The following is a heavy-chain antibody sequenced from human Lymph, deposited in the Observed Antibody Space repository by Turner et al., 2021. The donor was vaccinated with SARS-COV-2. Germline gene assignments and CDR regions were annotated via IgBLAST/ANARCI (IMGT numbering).Heavy chain of an antibody. CDR1: GIIVSRNY. J-gene: IGHJ6*02. CDR2: IYSGGTT. V-gene: IGHV3-53*02. D-gene: IGHD6-13*01. CDR3: ARDLGTYGMDV. Sequence: EVQLVETGGGLIQRGGSLRLSRAASGIIVSRNYMNWVRQSPGKGLEWVSVIYSGGTTYYADSVKGRFTISRDNSKNTLYLQMNSLRVEDTAVYYCARDLGTYGMDVWGQGTTVTVSS.